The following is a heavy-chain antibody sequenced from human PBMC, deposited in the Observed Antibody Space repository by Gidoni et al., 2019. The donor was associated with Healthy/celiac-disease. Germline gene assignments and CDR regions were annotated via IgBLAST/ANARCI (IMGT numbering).Heavy chain of an antibody. CDR1: GFTVSSNY. D-gene: IGHD6-19*01. Sequence: VQLVESGGGLVQPGGSLRPSCAASGFTVSSNYMSWVRQPPGKGLEWVSVIYSGGSTYYADSVKGRFTISRDNSKNTLYLQMNSLRAEDTAVYYCARVQQWLAYNWFDPWGQGTLVTVSS. CDR3: ARVQQWLAYNWFDP. V-gene: IGHV3-66*01. CDR2: IYSGGST. J-gene: IGHJ5*02.